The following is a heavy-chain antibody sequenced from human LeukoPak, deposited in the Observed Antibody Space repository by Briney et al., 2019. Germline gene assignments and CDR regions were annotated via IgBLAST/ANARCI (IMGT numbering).Heavy chain of an antibody. V-gene: IGHV3-11*06. J-gene: IGHJ4*02. D-gene: IGHD5-12*01. Sequence: GGSLRLPCAASGFTFSDYYMSWIRQAPGKGLEWVSYISSSSSYTNYADSVKGRFTISRDNAKNSLYLQMNSLRAEDTAVYYCARVIVATGYYFDYWGQGTLVTVSS. CDR1: GFTFSDYY. CDR3: ARVIVATGYYFDY. CDR2: ISSSSSYT.